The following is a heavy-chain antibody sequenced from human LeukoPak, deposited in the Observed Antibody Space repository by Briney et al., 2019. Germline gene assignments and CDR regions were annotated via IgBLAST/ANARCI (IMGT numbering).Heavy chain of an antibody. J-gene: IGHJ4*02. V-gene: IGHV4-59*08. CDR1: GDSISTYY. Sequence: NSSETLSLTCTVSGDSISTYYWSWIRQPPGKGLEWIGYLYYTGSTNYNPSLKSRVTISVDRSKKQFSLKVSSVTAADTAVYYCAGGPTSSSDYWGQGTLVTVSS. CDR3: AGGPTSSSDY. D-gene: IGHD2-2*01. CDR2: LYYTGST.